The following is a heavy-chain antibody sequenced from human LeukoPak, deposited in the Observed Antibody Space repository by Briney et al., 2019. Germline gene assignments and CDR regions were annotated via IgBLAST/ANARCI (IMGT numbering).Heavy chain of an antibody. Sequence: PGGSLRLSCAASGFSFSDYAMHWVRQAPGKGLEWVTVVWFDGGNRYYADSVKGRFSISRDNSKNMVYLQMDSLITEDTAVYYCARGHYEGPYYDILAGYYGFDFWGLGTLVTVSS. V-gene: IGHV3-30*04. J-gene: IGHJ4*02. CDR1: GFSFSDYA. CDR3: ARGHYEGPYYDILAGYYGFDF. D-gene: IGHD3-9*01. CDR2: VWFDGGNR.